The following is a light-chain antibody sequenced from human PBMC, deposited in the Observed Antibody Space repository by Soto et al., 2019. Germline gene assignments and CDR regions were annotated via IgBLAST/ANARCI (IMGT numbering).Light chain of an antibody. CDR2: DVT. V-gene: IGLV2-14*01. J-gene: IGLJ3*02. CDR3: SSYTIISTVV. CDR1: SSDVGAYNY. Sequence: QSALTQPASVSGSPGQSVTISCSGSSSDVGAYNYVSWYQRHPGKAPKLMIYDVTNRPSGVSNRFSGSKSGNTASLTISGLQAEDEADYFCSSYTIISTVVFGGGTKLTVL.